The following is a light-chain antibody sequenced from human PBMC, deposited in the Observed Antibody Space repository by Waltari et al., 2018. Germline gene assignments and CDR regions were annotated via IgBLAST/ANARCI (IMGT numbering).Light chain of an antibody. CDR3: QQYNSFPLT. CDR2: GGS. J-gene: IGKJ4*01. CDR1: QGIRNY. Sequence: DIQMTQSPSSLSASVGDRVTIICRASQGIRNYLVWFQQKPGKAPKSLIYGGSSLQSGVPSRFSGSGSGTDFTLTISSLQPEDFATYYCQQYNSFPLTFGGGTKVEI. V-gene: IGKV1-16*01.